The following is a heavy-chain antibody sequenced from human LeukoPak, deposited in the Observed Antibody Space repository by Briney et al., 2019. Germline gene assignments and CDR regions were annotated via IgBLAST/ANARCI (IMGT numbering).Heavy chain of an antibody. CDR2: IYYSGST. V-gene: IGHV4-59*01. CDR3: SGNYYYYGMDV. Sequence: SETLSLTCTVSGGSISSYCWSWIRQPPGKGLEWIGYIYYSGSTNYNPSLKSRVTISVDTSKNQFSLKLSSVTAADTAVYYCSGNYYYYGMDVWGKGTTVTVSS. CDR1: GGSISSYC. D-gene: IGHD1-1*01. J-gene: IGHJ6*04.